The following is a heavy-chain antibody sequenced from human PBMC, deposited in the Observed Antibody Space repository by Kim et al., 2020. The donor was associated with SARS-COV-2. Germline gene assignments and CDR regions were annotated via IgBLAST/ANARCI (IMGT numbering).Heavy chain of an antibody. CDR2: ISSSGSTI. CDR1: GFTFSDYY. CDR3: SWGCSSTSCYTRPYYYYYMDV. D-gene: IGHD2-2*02. V-gene: IGHV3-11*01. Sequence: GGSLRLSCAASGFTFSDYYMSWIRQAPGKGLEWVSYISSSGSTIYYADSVKGRFTISRDNAKNSRYLQMNSLRAEDTAVYYCSWGCSSTSCYTRPYYYYYMDVWGKGTTGTVSS. J-gene: IGHJ6*03.